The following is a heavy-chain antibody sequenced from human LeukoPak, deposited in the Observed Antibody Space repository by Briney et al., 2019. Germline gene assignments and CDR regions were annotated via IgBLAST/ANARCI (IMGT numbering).Heavy chain of an antibody. CDR1: GFTLSSSA. Sequence: PGGSLRLSCAASGFTLSSSAMNWVRQAPGKGLEWVSSINNVGSHIYHAGSVKGRFTISRDNTKNSLYLQMNSLRAEDTAVYYCSRDPTYYLRYGYFDYWGQGALVTVSS. J-gene: IGHJ4*02. V-gene: IGHV3-21*01. D-gene: IGHD1-26*01. CDR2: INNVGSHI. CDR3: SRDPTYYLRYGYFDY.